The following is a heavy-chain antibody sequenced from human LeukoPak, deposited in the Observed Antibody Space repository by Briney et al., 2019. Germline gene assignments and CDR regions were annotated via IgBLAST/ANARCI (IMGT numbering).Heavy chain of an antibody. J-gene: IGHJ4*02. CDR1: GFGFGAYA. D-gene: IGHD2/OR15-2a*01. CDR2: IHNDAATT. V-gene: IGHV3-23*03. Sequence: PGGSLRLSCAASGFGFGAYAMIWVRQAPGKGLEGVSLIHNDAATTYYADSVRGRFTVSRDNPKNTLYLEMNSLRAEDTAVYYCAKGKGGTSFNYCFDYWGQGTPVSVSS. CDR3: AKGKGGTSFNYCFDY.